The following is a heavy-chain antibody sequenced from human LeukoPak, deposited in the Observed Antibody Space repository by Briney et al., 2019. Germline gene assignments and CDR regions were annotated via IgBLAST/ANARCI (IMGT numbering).Heavy chain of an antibody. V-gene: IGHV4-39*02. J-gene: IGHJ5*02. CDR1: GGSISTSDYL. CDR3: VRRNYLSSRIDP. Sequence: SETLSLTCTVSGGSISTSDYLWAWVRQAPGKGLEWVGDFYYNGAAYYNGVTSYSPSLRSRVTISVDTSKNHFSLDLTSVTAADTAVYYCVRRNYLSSRIDPWGQGTLVTVPS. D-gene: IGHD3-16*01. CDR2: FYYNGAAYYNGVT.